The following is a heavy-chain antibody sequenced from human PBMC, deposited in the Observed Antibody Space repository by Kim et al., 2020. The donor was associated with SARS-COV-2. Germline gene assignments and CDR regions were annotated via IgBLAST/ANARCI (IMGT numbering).Heavy chain of an antibody. V-gene: IGHV4-59*08. J-gene: IGHJ4*02. CDR3: ASYCSGGSCYDY. CDR2: IYYSGST. Sequence: SETLSLTCTVSGGSISSYYWSWIRQPPGKGLEWIGYIYYSGSTNYNPSLKSRVTISVDTSKNQFSLKLSSVTAADTAVYYCASYCSGGSCYDYWGQGTLV. D-gene: IGHD2-15*01. CDR1: GGSISSYY.